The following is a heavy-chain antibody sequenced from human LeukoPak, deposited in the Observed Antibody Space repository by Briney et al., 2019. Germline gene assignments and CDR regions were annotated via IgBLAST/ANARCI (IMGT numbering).Heavy chain of an antibody. CDR1: GYTFTSYD. CDR3: ARDPLWFGELLRNPLTRHYGMDV. Sequence: GASVKVSCKASGYTFTSYDINWVRQATGQGLEWMGWINPNSGGTNYAQKFQGRVTMTRDTSISTAYMELSRLRSDDTAVYYCARDPLWFGELLRNPLTRHYGMDVWGQGTTVTVSS. V-gene: IGHV1-2*02. D-gene: IGHD3-10*01. CDR2: INPNSGGT. J-gene: IGHJ6*02.